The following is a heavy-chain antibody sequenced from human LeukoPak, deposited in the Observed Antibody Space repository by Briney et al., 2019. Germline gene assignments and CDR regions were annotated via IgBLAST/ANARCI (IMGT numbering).Heavy chain of an antibody. CDR2: INPNSGGT. CDR3: ARGPATIWYFDY. J-gene: IGHJ4*02. CDR1: GYTFTGYY. D-gene: IGHD5-12*01. V-gene: IGHV1-2*04. Sequence: ASVKVSCKASGYTFTGYYMHWVRQAPGQGFEWIGWINPNSGGTNYAQKFQGWVTMTRDTPISTAYMELSRLRSDDTAVYYCARGPATIWYFDYWGQGTLVTVSS.